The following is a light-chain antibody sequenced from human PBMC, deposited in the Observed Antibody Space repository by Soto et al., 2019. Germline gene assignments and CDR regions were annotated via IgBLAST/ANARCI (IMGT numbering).Light chain of an antibody. CDR2: DII. J-gene: IGLJ1*01. CDR3: VSFTTSRSYV. V-gene: IGLV2-14*03. Sequence: QAALTQAASVSGCPGQSITISCTGTSSDVGAYIFVSWYQQHPGKAPKLMIYDIINRPSGVSNRFSGSKSGNTASLTISGLQAEDEADYYCVSFTTSRSYVFGTGTKVTVL. CDR1: SSDVGAYIF.